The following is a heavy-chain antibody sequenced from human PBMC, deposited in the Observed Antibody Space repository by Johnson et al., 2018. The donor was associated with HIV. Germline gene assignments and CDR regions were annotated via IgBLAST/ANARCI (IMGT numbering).Heavy chain of an antibody. V-gene: IGHV3-30*02. CDR1: GFIFSSYG. J-gene: IGHJ3*02. Sequence: QVQLVESGGGVVQPGRSVRLSCAASGFIFSSYGMHWVRQAPGKGLEWVAFIRYDGSNKYYADSVKGRFTISRDNSKNTLYLHMNSLRAEDPAVYYCALTDYGDYPQRVPDAFAIWGQGTMVTVSS. D-gene: IGHD4-17*01. CDR3: ALTDYGDYPQRVPDAFAI. CDR2: IRYDGSNK.